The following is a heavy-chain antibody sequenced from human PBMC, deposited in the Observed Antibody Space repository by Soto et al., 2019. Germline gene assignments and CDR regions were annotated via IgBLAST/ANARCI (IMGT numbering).Heavy chain of an antibody. CDR1: GFTFSSYT. CDR3: TRDLGYSGYDGWFDP. J-gene: IGHJ5*02. Sequence: EVQLVESGGGLVKPGGSLRLSCAASGFTFSSYTMNWVRQAPGKGLEWVSSISSSTSYTYYADSLRGRFTISRDNAKNSLYLQMDSVRAENTAVYYCTRDLGYSGYDGWFDPWGQGTLVTVSS. D-gene: IGHD5-12*01. V-gene: IGHV3-21*01. CDR2: ISSSTSYT.